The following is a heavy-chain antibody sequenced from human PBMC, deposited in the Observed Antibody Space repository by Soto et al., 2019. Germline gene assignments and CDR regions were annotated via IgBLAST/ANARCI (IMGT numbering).Heavy chain of an antibody. J-gene: IGHJ3*02. CDR2: IIPMLGVR. CDR3: TIGSWSGEVFDI. D-gene: IGHD2-21*01. Sequence: QVQLVQSGAEVKKPGSPVKVSCKDSGGTFNTYSMFWVRQAPGQGLEWMGRIIPMLGVRNYAQRFQDRVTITADKSTATVHMELSSLRSEDTALYYCTIGSWSGEVFDIWGQGTMVTVSS. V-gene: IGHV1-69*02. CDR1: GGTFNTYS.